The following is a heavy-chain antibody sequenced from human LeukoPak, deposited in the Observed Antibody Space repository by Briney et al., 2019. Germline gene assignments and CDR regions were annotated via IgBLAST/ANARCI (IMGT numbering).Heavy chain of an antibody. CDR3: ARAVSSSSGVAY. J-gene: IGHJ4*02. CDR2: ISSSSSYI. CDR1: GLTFSSYS. Sequence: SGGSLRLSCAASGLTFSSYSMNWVRQAPGKGLEWVSSISSSSSYIYYADSVKGRFTISRDNAKNSLYLQMNSLRAEDTAVYYCARAVSSSSGVAYWGQGTLVTVSS. D-gene: IGHD6-6*01. V-gene: IGHV3-21*01.